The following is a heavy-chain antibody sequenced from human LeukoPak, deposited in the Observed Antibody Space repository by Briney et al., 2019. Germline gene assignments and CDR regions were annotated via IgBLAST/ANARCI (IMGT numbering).Heavy chain of an antibody. D-gene: IGHD6-25*01. J-gene: IGHJ4*02. CDR2: INPNSGGT. V-gene: IGHV1-2*02. CDR3: ARGRPGDYFDY. CDR1: GYTFTSYY. Sequence: ASVKVSFKASGYTFTSYYMHWVRQAPGQGLEWMGWINPNSGGTSYLQNFQGRVTMTRDTSISTAYMDLSRLRSDDTAVYYCARGRPGDYFDYWGQGTLVTVSS.